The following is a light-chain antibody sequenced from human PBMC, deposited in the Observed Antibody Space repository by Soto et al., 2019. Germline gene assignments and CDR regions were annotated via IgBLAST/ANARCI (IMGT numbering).Light chain of an antibody. CDR2: AAS. V-gene: IGKV1-9*01. J-gene: IGKJ1*01. CDR3: QQLNSYPRS. Sequence: DIQLTQSPSFLSASVGDRVTITCRASQGISSYLAWYQQKPGKAPKLLIYAASTLQSGVPSRFSGSGSGTEFTLTINILQPEDFATYYCQQLNSYPRSFGQGTKVDIK. CDR1: QGISSY.